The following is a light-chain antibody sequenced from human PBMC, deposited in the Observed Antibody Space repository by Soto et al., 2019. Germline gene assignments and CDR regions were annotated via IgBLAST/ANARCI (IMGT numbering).Light chain of an antibody. CDR2: AAS. V-gene: IGKV1-9*01. CDR1: QGISSY. J-gene: IGKJ2*01. CDR3: QQLNSYPNT. Sequence: DIQLTQSPSFLSASVGDRVTITCRASQGISSYLAWYQQKPGKAPKLLIYAASTLQSGVPSRFSGSGSGTEVTLTISNLQPEDFATYYCQQLNSYPNTFGQGTKLEIK.